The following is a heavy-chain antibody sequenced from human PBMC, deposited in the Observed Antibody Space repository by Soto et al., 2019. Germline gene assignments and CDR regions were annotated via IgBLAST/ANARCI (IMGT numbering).Heavy chain of an antibody. J-gene: IGHJ4*02. CDR1: RCSFTTGGVA. CDR3: ANSDDGYEIICFDF. CDR2: IYYNDDR. D-gene: IGHD5-12*01. V-gene: IGHV2-5*01. Sequence: GPTLVPSPETLSISFNFSRCSFTTGGVAVGWIRQTPGGALEWLTLIYYNDDRRFSPSLKTRLTITGDTSKNQVVLSLTNVDPGDTATYFCANSDDGYEIICFDFSGQGIPVTVSS.